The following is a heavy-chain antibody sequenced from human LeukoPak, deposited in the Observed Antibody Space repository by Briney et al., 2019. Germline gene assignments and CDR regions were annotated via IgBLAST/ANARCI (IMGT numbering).Heavy chain of an antibody. Sequence: ASVKVSCKVSGYTLTELSMHWVRQAPGKGLEWMGGFDPEDGETIYAQKFQGRVTMTEDTSTDTAYMELSSLRSEDTAVYYCATSLGHLYGSGPVDYWGQGTLVTVSS. D-gene: IGHD3-10*01. J-gene: IGHJ4*02. V-gene: IGHV1-24*01. CDR1: GYTLTELS. CDR2: FDPEDGET. CDR3: ATSLGHLYGSGPVDY.